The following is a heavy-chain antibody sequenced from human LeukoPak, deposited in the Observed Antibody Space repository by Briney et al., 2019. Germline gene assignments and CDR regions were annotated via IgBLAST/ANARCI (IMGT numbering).Heavy chain of an antibody. V-gene: IGHV1-46*01. CDR3: ARSRVEQWLDSD. Sequence: GASVKVSCKASGYTFTGYYMHWVRQAPGQGLEWMGIINPSGGSTSYAQKFQGRVTMTRDTSTSTVYMELSSLRSEDTAVYYCARSRVEQWLDSDWGQGTLVTVSS. D-gene: IGHD6-19*01. J-gene: IGHJ1*01. CDR1: GYTFTGYY. CDR2: INPSGGST.